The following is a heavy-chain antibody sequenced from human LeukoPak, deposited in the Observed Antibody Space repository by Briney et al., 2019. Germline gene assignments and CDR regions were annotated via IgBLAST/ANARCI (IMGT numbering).Heavy chain of an antibody. CDR1: GGSISSYY. V-gene: IGHV4-59*08. CDR2: IYYSGST. J-gene: IGHJ1*01. Sequence: SETLSLTCTVSGGSISSYYWSWIRQPPGKGLEWIGYIYYSGSTNYNPSLKSRVTISVDTSKNQFSLKLSSVTAADTAVYYCARHDGSGWPFQYWGQGTLVTVSS. D-gene: IGHD6-19*01. CDR3: ARHDGSGWPFQY.